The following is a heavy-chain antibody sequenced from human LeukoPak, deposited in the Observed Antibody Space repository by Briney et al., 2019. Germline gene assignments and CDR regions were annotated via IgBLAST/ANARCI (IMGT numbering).Heavy chain of an antibody. CDR2: IIPLTGVV. CDR3: ARERRCSAGSCYAADLDS. D-gene: IGHD2-15*01. J-gene: IGHJ4*02. CDR1: ADIFSSYA. Sequence: SAKVSCKTSADIFSSYAINWVRQAPGQGLEWMGRIIPLTGVVNYGQKLQTRVTISADKSTSTAYMEVSSLRFEDTAVYFCARERRCSAGSCYAADLDSWGQGTLVTVSS. V-gene: IGHV1-69*04.